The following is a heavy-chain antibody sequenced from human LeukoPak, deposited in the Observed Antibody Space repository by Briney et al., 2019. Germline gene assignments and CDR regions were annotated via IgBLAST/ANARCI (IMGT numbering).Heavy chain of an antibody. CDR3: ARDPSSTVTPFNFDY. Sequence: GGSLRLSCAASGFTFSDYYMSWIRQAPGKGLEWVSYISSSGSTIYYADSVKGRFTISRDNAKNSLYLQMNSLRAEDTAVYYCARDPSSTVTPFNFDYWGQGTPVTVSS. D-gene: IGHD4-17*01. CDR2: ISSSGSTI. V-gene: IGHV3-11*01. CDR1: GFTFSDYY. J-gene: IGHJ4*02.